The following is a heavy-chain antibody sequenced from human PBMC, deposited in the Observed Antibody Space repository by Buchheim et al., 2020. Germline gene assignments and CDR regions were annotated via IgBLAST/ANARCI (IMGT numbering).Heavy chain of an antibody. Sequence: QLQLQESGSGLVKPSQTLSLTCAVSGGSISSGGYSWSWIRQPPGKGLEWIGYIYHSGSTYYNPSLKSRAPIPVDRSKNQFSLKLSSVTAADTAVYYCARGRYDFWSGYSSYGMDVWGQGTT. D-gene: IGHD3-3*01. V-gene: IGHV4-30-2*01. J-gene: IGHJ6*02. CDR3: ARGRYDFWSGYSSYGMDV. CDR1: GGSISSGGYS. CDR2: IYHSGST.